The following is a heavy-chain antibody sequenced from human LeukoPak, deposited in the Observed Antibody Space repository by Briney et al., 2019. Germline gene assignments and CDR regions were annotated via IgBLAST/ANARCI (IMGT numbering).Heavy chain of an antibody. CDR1: GLSLRYSRMY. CDR3: ARMGYYDEDY. J-gene: IGHJ4*02. V-gene: IGHV2-70*11. D-gene: IGHD3-22*01. Sequence: SGPTLVNPTQTLTLTCTFSGLSLRYSRMYVSWIRQPPEKALEWLARIDWDDDKYYSTSLKTRLTISKDTSKNRVVLTMTNMDPVDTATYFCARMGYYDEDYWGQGTLVTVSS. CDR2: IDWDDDK.